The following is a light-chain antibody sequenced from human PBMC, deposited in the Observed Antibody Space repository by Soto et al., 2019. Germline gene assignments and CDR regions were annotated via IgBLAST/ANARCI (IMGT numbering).Light chain of an antibody. J-gene: IGKJ2*03. CDR1: QSLLQSNRFNF. Sequence: DIVMTQSPLSVSVSPGEPASISCRSSQSLLQSNRFNFLDWYLQKPGQSPQLLIYMGSYRASGVPDRFSGSGSGTDFTLKISRVEAEDVGLYYCMQALQTPYSFGQGTKLEIK. V-gene: IGKV2-28*01. CDR3: MQALQTPYS. CDR2: MGS.